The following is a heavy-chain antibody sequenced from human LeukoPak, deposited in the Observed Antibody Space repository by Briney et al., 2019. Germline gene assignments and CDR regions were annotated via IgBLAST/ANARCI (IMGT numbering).Heavy chain of an antibody. CDR3: ARGRFIVGAWQLYYYMDV. J-gene: IGHJ6*03. V-gene: IGHV4-59*01. CDR2: IYYSGST. Sequence: SETLSLTCTVSGGSISSYYWSWIRQPPGKGLEWIGYIYYSGSTNYNPSLKSRVTISVDTSKNQFSLKLSSVTAADTAVYYCARGRFIVGAWQLYYYMDVWGKGTTVTVS. CDR1: GGSISSYY. D-gene: IGHD1-26*01.